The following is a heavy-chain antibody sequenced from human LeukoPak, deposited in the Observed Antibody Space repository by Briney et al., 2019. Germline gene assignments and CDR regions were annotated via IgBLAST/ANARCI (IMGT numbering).Heavy chain of an antibody. V-gene: IGHV4-59*01. CDR1: GGSISNYY. D-gene: IGHD1-1*01. J-gene: IGHJ4*02. Sequence: PSETLSLTCTVSGGSISNYYWSWIRQPPGKGLEWIGYIYYSGSTNYNPSLKSRVTISVDTSKNQFSLKLSSVTAADTAVYYCVRGGNWNTHYFDYWGQGTLVTVSS. CDR2: IYYSGST. CDR3: VRGGNWNTHYFDY.